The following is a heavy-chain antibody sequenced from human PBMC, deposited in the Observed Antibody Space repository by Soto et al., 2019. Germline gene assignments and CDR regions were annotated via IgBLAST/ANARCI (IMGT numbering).Heavy chain of an antibody. CDR3: ARGGDYRFDY. CDR1: GGSISSSYW. J-gene: IGHJ4*02. V-gene: IGHV4-4*02. Sequence: QVQLQESGPGLVKPSGTLSLTCAVSGGSISSSYWWSWVRQSPEKGLEWIGEIYHSGSTNYNPSLKSRVTISLDKAKNQFSLKLSSVTAADTAVYYCARGGDYRFDYWGQGTLVSVSS. CDR2: IYHSGST. D-gene: IGHD4-17*01.